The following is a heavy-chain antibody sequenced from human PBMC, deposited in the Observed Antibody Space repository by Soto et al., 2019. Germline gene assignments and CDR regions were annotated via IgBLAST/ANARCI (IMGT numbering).Heavy chain of an antibody. Sequence: SVKVSCKASGGTFSSYAISWVRQAPGQGLEWMGGIIPIFGTSNYAQKFQGRVTITADESTSTAYMELSSLRSEDTAVYYCAREPASYYGSVPQDKLYSYYYGMDVWGQGTTVTVSS. CDR3: AREPASYYGSVPQDKLYSYYYGMDV. J-gene: IGHJ6*02. CDR1: GGTFSSYA. V-gene: IGHV1-69*13. D-gene: IGHD3-10*01. CDR2: IIPIFGTS.